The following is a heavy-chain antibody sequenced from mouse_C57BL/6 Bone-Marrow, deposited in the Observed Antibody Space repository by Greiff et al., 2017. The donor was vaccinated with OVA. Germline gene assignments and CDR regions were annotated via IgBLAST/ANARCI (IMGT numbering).Heavy chain of an antibody. J-gene: IGHJ1*03. Sequence: QVQLQQPGAELVRPGTSVKLSCKASGYTFTSYWMHWVKQRPGQGLEWIGVIDPSDSYTNYNQKFKGKATLTVDTSSSTAYMQLSSLTSEDSAVYYGARAYWYFDVWGTGTTVTVSS. CDR3: ARAYWYFDV. CDR1: GYTFTSYW. CDR2: IDPSDSYT. V-gene: IGHV1-59*01.